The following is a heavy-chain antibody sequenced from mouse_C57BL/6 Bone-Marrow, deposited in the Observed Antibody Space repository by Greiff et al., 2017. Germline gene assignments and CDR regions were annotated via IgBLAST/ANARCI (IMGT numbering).Heavy chain of an antibody. D-gene: IGHD1-1*01. CDR2: ISYDGSN. CDR1: GYSIPSCYY. V-gene: IGHV3-6*01. CDR3: ARENDYYFHTFSF. J-gene: IGHJ1*01. Sequence: EVQLLESGPCLVQPSQSLSLPCSVTGYSIPSCYYCIWIPQFQGNKLGWMGYISYDGSNNYNPSLKNRISITRDTSKNQFFLKLNSVTTEDTATYYCARENDYYFHTFSFWGSAATFTAFS.